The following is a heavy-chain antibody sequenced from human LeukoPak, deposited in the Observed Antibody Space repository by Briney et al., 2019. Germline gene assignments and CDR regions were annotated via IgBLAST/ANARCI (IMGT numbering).Heavy chain of an antibody. V-gene: IGHV3-7*01. CDR2: IKQDGSEK. J-gene: IGHJ4*02. Sequence: GGSLRLSYVSSGFIFSSYWMTWVRQAPGKGLEWVANIKQDGSEKYYVDSVKGRCTTSRDNVKNSLYLQMNSLRAEDTAVYYVAKDYNKDSFDYGAQGTLFTVSS. CDR3: AKDYNKDSFDY. D-gene: IGHD1-1*01. CDR1: GFIFSSYW.